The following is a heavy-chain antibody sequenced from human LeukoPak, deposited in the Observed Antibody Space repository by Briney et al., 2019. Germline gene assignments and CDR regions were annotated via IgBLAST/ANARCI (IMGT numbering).Heavy chain of an antibody. V-gene: IGHV3-74*01. CDR1: GFTFSHHW. D-gene: IGHD1-14*01. Sequence: GGSLRLSCAASGFTFSHHWMHWVRQAPGKGLVWASHISSDESSTTYADSVKGRFTISRDNRKNTLYLQMNSLRVEDTAMYYCTRNPDGRNWFDPWGQGTLVTVSS. CDR3: TRNPDGRNWFDP. CDR2: ISSDESST. J-gene: IGHJ5*02.